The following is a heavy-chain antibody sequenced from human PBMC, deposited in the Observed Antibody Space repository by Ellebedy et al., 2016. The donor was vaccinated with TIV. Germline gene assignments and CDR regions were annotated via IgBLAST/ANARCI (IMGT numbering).Heavy chain of an antibody. CDR2: IYSGGST. Sequence: PGGSLRLSCEGSGFTVSSNYMSWVRQAPGKGLEWVSVIYSGGSTYYADSVKGRFTISRDNSKTTLYLQMNSLRAEDTAVYYCARDCCTWRHFGYWGQGTLVTVSS. CDR1: GFTVSSNY. V-gene: IGHV3-66*01. D-gene: IGHD3-3*02. CDR3: ARDCCTWRHFGY. J-gene: IGHJ4*02.